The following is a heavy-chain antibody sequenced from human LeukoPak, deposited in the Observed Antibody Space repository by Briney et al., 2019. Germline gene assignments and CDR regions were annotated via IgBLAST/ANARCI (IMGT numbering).Heavy chain of an antibody. CDR2: ISYDGSNK. CDR3: VTARGPYYFDY. V-gene: IGHV3-30*04. D-gene: IGHD3-10*01. Sequence: GGSLRLSCAASGFTFSTYAMHWVRQAPGKGLEWVAVISYDGSNKYYADSVKGRFTISRDNSKNTLYLQMNSLRAEDTAVYYCVTARGPYYFDYWGQGTLVTVSS. CDR1: GFTFSTYA. J-gene: IGHJ4*02.